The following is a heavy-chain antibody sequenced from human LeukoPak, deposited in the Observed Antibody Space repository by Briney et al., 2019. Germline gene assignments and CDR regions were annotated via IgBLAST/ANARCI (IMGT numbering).Heavy chain of an antibody. Sequence: GRSLPLSCPASGFTFGDYGMSWVRQAPGEGLEWVGFIRSKPYGGTTEYAASVKGRFTISRDDSESIAYLQTNSLKTEDTAVYYCTRGDYYDSRGYYLLFDYWGQGTLVTVSS. CDR3: TRGDYYDSRGYYLLFDY. J-gene: IGHJ4*02. V-gene: IGHV3-49*04. CDR2: IRSKPYGGTT. D-gene: IGHD3-22*01. CDR1: GFTFGDYG.